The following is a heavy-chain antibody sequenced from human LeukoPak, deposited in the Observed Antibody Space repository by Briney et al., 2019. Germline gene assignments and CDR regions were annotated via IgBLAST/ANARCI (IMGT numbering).Heavy chain of an antibody. V-gene: IGHV3-23*01. CDR3: AKDTPHITIFGVVMAGMDV. CDR2: ISGSGGST. Sequence: GGSLRLSCAASGFTFSSYAMSWVRQAPGKGLEWVSAISGSGGSTYYADSVKGRFTISRDNSKNTLYLQMNSLRAEDTAVYYCAKDTPHITIFGVVMAGMDVWGQGTTVTVSS. CDR1: GFTFSSYA. D-gene: IGHD3-3*01. J-gene: IGHJ6*02.